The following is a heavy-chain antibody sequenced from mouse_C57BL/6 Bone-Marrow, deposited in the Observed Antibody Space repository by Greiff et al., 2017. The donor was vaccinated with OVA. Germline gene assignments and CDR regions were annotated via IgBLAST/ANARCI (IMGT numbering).Heavy chain of an antibody. J-gene: IGHJ4*01. V-gene: IGHV5-4*01. Sequence: DVQLVESGGGLVKPGGSLKLSCAASGFTFSSYAMSWVRQTPEKRLEWVATISDGGSYTYYPDNVKGRFTISRDNAKNNLYLQMSHLKSEDTAMYYCASPYYGSSYYYAMDYWGQGTSVTVSS. CDR1: GFTFSSYA. CDR2: ISDGGSYT. D-gene: IGHD1-1*01. CDR3: ASPYYGSSYYYAMDY.